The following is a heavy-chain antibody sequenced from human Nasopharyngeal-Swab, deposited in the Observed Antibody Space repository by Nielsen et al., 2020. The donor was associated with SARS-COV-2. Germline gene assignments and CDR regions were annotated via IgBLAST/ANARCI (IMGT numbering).Heavy chain of an antibody. D-gene: IGHD2-15*01. CDR3: ARDRGWGYSGYGSLDY. CDR2: IPPTASHI. Sequence: WIRQPPGKSLEWVSYIPPTASHIYYADSVRGRFTISRDNAKKSLYLQMESLRPEDTAVYYCARDRGWGYSGYGSLDYWGQGVLVTVSS. V-gene: IGHV3-11*04. J-gene: IGHJ4*02.